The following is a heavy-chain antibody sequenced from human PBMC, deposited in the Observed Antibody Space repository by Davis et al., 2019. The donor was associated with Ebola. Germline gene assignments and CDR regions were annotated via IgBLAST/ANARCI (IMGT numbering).Heavy chain of an antibody. CDR2: IWYDGSNK. CDR3: AREGSSTYFDY. V-gene: IGHV3-33*08. Sequence: GGSLRLSCAASGFTFSDYYMSWIRQAPGKGLEWVAVIWYDGSNKYYADSVKGRFTISRDNSKNTLYLQMNSLRAEDTAVYYCAREGSSTYFDYWGQGTLVTVSS. D-gene: IGHD1-26*01. CDR1: GFTFSDYY. J-gene: IGHJ4*02.